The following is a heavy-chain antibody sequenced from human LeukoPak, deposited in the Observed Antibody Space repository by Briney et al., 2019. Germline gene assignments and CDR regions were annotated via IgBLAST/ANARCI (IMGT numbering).Heavy chain of an antibody. CDR1: GFTFSDYY. V-gene: IGHV3-11*01. Sequence: GGSLRLSCAASGFTFSDYYMSWIRQAPGEGLEWVSYISSSGSTIYYADSVKGRFTISRDNAKNSLYPQMNSLRAEDPAVYHCASHDFWSGYYTKHYFDYWGQGTLVTVSS. CDR3: ASHDFWSGYYTKHYFDY. D-gene: IGHD3-3*01. J-gene: IGHJ4*02. CDR2: ISSSGSTI.